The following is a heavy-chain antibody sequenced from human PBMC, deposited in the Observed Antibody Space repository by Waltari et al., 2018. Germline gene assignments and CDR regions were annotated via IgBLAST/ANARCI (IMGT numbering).Heavy chain of an antibody. CDR2: INHSGST. J-gene: IGHJ3*02. D-gene: IGHD2-21*01. CDR3: ARGSRVVVIAIKPGAFDI. V-gene: IGHV4-34*01. Sequence: QVQLQQWGAGLLKPSETLSLTCAVYGGSFSCYYWSWIRQPPGKGLEWIGEINHSGSTNYNPSLKSRVTISVDTSKNQFSLKLSSVTAADTAVYYCARGSRVVVIAIKPGAFDIWGQGTMVTVSS. CDR1: GGSFSCYY.